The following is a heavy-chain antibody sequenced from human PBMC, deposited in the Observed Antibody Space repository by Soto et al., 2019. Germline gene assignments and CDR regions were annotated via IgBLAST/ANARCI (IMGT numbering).Heavy chain of an antibody. CDR1: GFTFSSYG. D-gene: IGHD5-18*01. CDR2: ISYDGSNK. CDR3: AKDSRGGYSYAPGSYFDY. J-gene: IGHJ4*02. Sequence: QVQLVESGGGVVQPGRSLRLSCAASGFTFSSYGMHWVRQAPGKGLEWVAVISYDGSNKYYADSVKGRFTISRDNSKNTLYLQMNSLRAEDTAVYYCAKDSRGGYSYAPGSYFDYWGQGTLVTVSS. V-gene: IGHV3-30*18.